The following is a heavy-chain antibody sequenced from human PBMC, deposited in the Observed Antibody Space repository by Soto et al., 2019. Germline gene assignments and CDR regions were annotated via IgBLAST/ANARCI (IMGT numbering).Heavy chain of an antibody. J-gene: IGHJ3*01. CDR1: GGTFRTES. V-gene: IGHV1-69*13. CDR2: ILPFFGTA. Sequence: QVHLVQSGAEVKKPGSSVKVSCKYSGGTFRTESINWVRQAPGQGLEWMGGILPFFGTADYAPRFQGRVTITADGATTTAYMELSSLTSQDTAVYFSARGHEYGCNSDAFDVWGQGTMVTVSS. CDR3: ARGHEYGCNSDAFDV. D-gene: IGHD4-17*01.